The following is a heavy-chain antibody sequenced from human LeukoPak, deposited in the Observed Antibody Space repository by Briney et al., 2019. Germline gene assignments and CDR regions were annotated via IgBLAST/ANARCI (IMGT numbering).Heavy chain of an antibody. Sequence: ASVKVSCKASGYTFTSYGISCVRQAPGQGLEWMGWINPNSGGTNYAQKFQGRVTMTRDTSISTAYMELSRLRSDDTAVYYCARAYGSSGYSLGYWGQGTLVTVSS. CDR3: ARAYGSSGYSLGY. CDR2: INPNSGGT. CDR1: GYTFTSYG. D-gene: IGHD3-22*01. V-gene: IGHV1-2*02. J-gene: IGHJ4*02.